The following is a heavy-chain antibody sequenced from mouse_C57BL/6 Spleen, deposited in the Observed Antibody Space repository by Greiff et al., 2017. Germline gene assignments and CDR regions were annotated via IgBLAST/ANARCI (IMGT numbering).Heavy chain of an antibody. CDR2: IDPADGNT. V-gene: IGHV14-3*01. CDR1: GFNIKNTY. CDR3: ARSGSSGDWYFDG. J-gene: IGHJ1*03. D-gene: IGHD1-1*01. Sequence: EVQLQQSVAELVRPGASVKLSCTASGFNIKNTYMHWVKQRPEQGLEWIGRIDPADGNTKYAPKFPGKATITADTSSNTASLQLSSLTSEDTALYYCARSGSSGDWYFDGWGTGTTVTVSS.